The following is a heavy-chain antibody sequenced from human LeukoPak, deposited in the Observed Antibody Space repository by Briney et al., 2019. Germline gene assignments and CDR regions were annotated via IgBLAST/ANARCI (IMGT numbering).Heavy chain of an antibody. J-gene: IGHJ4*02. Sequence: SETLSLTCAVYGGSFSGYYWSWIRQPPGKRLEWIGEINHSGSTNYNPSLKSRVTISVDTSKNQFSLKLSSVTAADTAVYYCARRRNRIVGAAYYFDYWGQGTLVTVSS. D-gene: IGHD1-26*01. CDR2: INHSGST. CDR1: GGSFSGYY. CDR3: ARRRNRIVGAAYYFDY. V-gene: IGHV4-34*01.